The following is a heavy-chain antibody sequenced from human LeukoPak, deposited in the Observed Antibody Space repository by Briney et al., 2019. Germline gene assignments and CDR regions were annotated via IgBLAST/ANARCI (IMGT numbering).Heavy chain of an antibody. Sequence: PGGSLRLSWAASGFTVSSSFIYWVRRAPGKGLEWVSFIHRDDKTYYADSVKGRFTMSRDSSKNTLYLQMNSLGADDTAVYYCAREVISTPSYFDYWGQGILVTVSS. CDR2: IHRDDKT. CDR3: AREVISTPSYFDY. D-gene: IGHD2-2*01. V-gene: IGHV3-53*01. J-gene: IGHJ4*02. CDR1: GFTVSSSF.